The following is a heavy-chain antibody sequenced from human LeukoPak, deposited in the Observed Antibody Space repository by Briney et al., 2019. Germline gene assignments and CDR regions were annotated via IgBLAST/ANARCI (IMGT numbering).Heavy chain of an antibody. CDR3: ARDRFDSSGYSHDY. D-gene: IGHD3-22*01. V-gene: IGHV1-2*02. J-gene: IGHJ4*02. CDR2: INPNSGGT. CDR1: GYTFTGYY. Sequence: GASVKVSCKGSGYTFTGYYLHWVRQAPGQGLEWMGWINPNSGGTNYAQKFQGRVTMTRDTSISTAYMELSRLRSDDTAVYYCARDRFDSSGYSHDYWGQGTLVTVSS.